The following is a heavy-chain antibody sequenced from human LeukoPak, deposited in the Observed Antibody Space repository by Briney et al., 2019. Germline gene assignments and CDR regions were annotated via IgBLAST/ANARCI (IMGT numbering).Heavy chain of an antibody. V-gene: IGHV4-4*02. CDR1: GGSISSSNW. D-gene: IGHD3-9*01. J-gene: IGHJ4*02. CDR2: IYHSGST. Sequence: SETLSLTCAVSGGSISSSNWWSWVRQPPGKGLEWIGEIYHSGSTNYNPSLKSRVTISVDKSKNQFSLKLSSVTAADTAVYYCARYDILTGPHFDYWGQGTLVTVSS. CDR3: ARYDILTGPHFDY.